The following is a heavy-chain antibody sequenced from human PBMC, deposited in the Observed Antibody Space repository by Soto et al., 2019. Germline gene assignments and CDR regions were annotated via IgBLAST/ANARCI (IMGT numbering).Heavy chain of an antibody. CDR1: GGTFTYYG. V-gene: IGHV1-69*01. D-gene: IGHD3-22*01. CDR2: IIPIIGPA. Sequence: QVQLVQSGAEVKRPGSSVKLSCKASGGTFTYYGISWVRQAPGQGLEWMGGIIPIIGPATYAQKFQGRVTITADQSTSTAYMELSSLGSDDTALYYCSRDLGTTIAGPPRWETYGWLEPWGQGTLVTVSS. J-gene: IGHJ5*02. CDR3: SRDLGTTIAGPPRWETYGWLEP.